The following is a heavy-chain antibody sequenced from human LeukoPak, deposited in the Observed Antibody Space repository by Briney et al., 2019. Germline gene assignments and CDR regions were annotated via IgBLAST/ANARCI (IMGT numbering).Heavy chain of an antibody. V-gene: IGHV4-59*08. CDR2: IYYSGTT. CDR3: ASHSTLYGGNGY. D-gene: IGHD4-23*01. CDR1: GGSISSYY. Sequence: PSETLSLTCTVSGGSISSYYWSWIRQPPGKGLEWIGYIYYSGTTNYNPSLKSRVTVSVDTSKNQFSLKLSSVTAADTAVYYCASHSTLYGGNGYWGQGTLVTVSS. J-gene: IGHJ4*02.